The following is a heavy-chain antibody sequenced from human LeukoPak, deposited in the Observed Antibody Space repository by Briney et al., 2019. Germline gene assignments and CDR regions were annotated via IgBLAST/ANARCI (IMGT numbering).Heavy chain of an antibody. Sequence: PSETLSLTCAVYGGSFSGYYWSWIRQPPGKGLEWIGEINHSGSTNYNPSLKSRVTISVDTSKNQFSLKLSSVTAADTAVYYCARVYVIAAAGISPFDYWGQGTLVTVSS. CDR1: GGSFSGYY. V-gene: IGHV4-34*01. CDR2: INHSGST. J-gene: IGHJ4*02. D-gene: IGHD6-13*01. CDR3: ARVYVIAAAGISPFDY.